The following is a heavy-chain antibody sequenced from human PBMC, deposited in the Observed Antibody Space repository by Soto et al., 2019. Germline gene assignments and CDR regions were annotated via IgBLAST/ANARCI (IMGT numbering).Heavy chain of an antibody. V-gene: IGHV3-23*01. D-gene: IGHD6-19*01. J-gene: IGHJ4*02. CDR3: ARRSSGWYFDY. CDR1: GFTFSSYA. Sequence: EVQLLESGGGLVQPGGSLRLSCAASGFTFSSYAMSWVRQAPGKGLEWVSVISGSGGSTYYADSVKGRFTISRDNSKNTLDVQMNSLRAEDTDVYYCARRSSGWYFDYWGQGTLVTVSS. CDR2: ISGSGGST.